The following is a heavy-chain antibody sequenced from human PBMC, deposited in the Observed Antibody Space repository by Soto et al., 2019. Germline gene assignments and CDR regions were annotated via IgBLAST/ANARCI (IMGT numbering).Heavy chain of an antibody. J-gene: IGHJ6*02. Sequence: PSETLSLTCAVSGDSISSSTYSWGWIRQPPGKGLEYIGTIYYSGKTYYNWPLESRVTMSLDTSKNQFSLRLTSVTAADTAVYYCTTQGFGGLHGLVDVWGQGTTVTVSS. CDR3: TTQGFGGLHGLVDV. CDR2: IYYSGKT. V-gene: IGHV4-39*01. D-gene: IGHD3-10*01. CDR1: GDSISSSTYS.